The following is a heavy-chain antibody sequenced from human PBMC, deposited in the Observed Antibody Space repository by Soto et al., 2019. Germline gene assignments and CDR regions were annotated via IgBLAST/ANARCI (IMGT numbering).Heavy chain of an antibody. CDR2: IIAYNGNT. CDR1: GYTXTSYG. D-gene: IGHD3-3*01. CDR3: ARESSSGFLDV. V-gene: IGHV1-18*01. Sequence: SXKVSFKASGYTXTSYGMGLVRQAPGQGLEWMGWIIAYNGNTNYAQKLQGRVTITTDTSTSTAYMELRRMRSDDTAVYYCARESSSGFLDVWGQGTTGTVSS. J-gene: IGHJ6*02.